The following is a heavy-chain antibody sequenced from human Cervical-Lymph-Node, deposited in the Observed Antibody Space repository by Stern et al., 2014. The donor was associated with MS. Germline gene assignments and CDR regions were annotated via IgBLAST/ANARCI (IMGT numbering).Heavy chain of an antibody. J-gene: IGHJ4*02. CDR2: TSYDGSDK. CDR3: ARVGGGKGYFSS. V-gene: IGHV3-30*03. Sequence: VQPVDSGGGVVQPGRSLKLSWGSSGFTFRNYRMNCVRQGPGKGLELVALTSYDGSDKSYADSVKDRFTISRDNFKNTLYLEMSSPRIEDTAVYSCARVGGGKGYFSSGGQGTLGTVSS. D-gene: IGHD3-16*01. CDR1: GFTFRNYR.